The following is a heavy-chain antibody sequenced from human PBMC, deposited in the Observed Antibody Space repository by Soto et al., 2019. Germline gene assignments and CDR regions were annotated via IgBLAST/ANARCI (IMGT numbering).Heavy chain of an antibody. CDR1: GGTFSSYA. CDR3: ARETYYYGSGKVYYYYYGMDV. D-gene: IGHD3-10*01. J-gene: IGHJ6*02. CDR2: IIPIFGTA. Sequence: SVKVSCKASGGTFSSYAISWVRQAPGQGLEWMGGIIPIFGTANYAQKFQGRVTITADESTSTAYMELSSLRSGDTAVYYCARETYYYGSGKVYYYYYGMDVWGRGTRVTVSS. V-gene: IGHV1-69*13.